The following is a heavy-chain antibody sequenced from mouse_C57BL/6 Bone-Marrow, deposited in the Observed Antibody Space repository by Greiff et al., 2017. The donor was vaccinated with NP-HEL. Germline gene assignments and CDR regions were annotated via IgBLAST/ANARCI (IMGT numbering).Heavy chain of an antibody. Sequence: EVQLVESGGGLVQPGGSLSLSCAASGFTFTDYYMSWVRQPPGKALEWLGFIRNKANGYTTESSASVKGRFTISRDNSQSILYLQMNALRAEDSATYYCARASAFYYGSSYGYFDVWGTGTTVTVSS. D-gene: IGHD1-1*01. CDR1: GFTFTDYY. CDR3: ARASAFYYGSSYGYFDV. CDR2: IRNKANGYTT. J-gene: IGHJ1*03. V-gene: IGHV7-3*01.